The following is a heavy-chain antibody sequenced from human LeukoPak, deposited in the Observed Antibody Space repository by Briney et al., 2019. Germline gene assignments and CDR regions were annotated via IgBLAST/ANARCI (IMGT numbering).Heavy chain of an antibody. D-gene: IGHD2-2*01. Sequence: PSETLSLTCAVYNGSFSDYYWTWIRQPPGKGLEWIGEVSHSGSPNYNPSLKSRVTISVDTSKNQLSLKLTSVTAADTAVYYCARGGPYCSTTSCLITWGQGTLVTVSS. CDR1: NGSFSDYY. V-gene: IGHV4-34*01. J-gene: IGHJ5*02. CDR3: ARGGPYCSTTSCLIT. CDR2: VSHSGSP.